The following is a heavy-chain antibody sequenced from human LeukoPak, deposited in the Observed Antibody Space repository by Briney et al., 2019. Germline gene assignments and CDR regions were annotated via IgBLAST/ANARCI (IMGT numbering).Heavy chain of an antibody. J-gene: IGHJ6*02. Sequence: GGSLRLSCAASGFTFDDYAMHWVRQAPGKGLEWVSGISWNSGSIAYADSVKGRCTISRDNAKNSLYLQMNSLRTEDTALYYCAKDMSGNGYYYNTMDVWGQGTTVTVSS. CDR3: AKDMSGNGYYYNTMDV. CDR2: ISWNSGSI. D-gene: IGHD3-3*01. V-gene: IGHV3-9*01. CDR1: GFTFDDYA.